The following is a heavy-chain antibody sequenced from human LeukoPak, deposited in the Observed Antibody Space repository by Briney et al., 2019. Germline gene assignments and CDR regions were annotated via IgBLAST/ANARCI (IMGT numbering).Heavy chain of an antibody. D-gene: IGHD3-22*01. CDR3: AKGSSGYYDSSGRNLGY. V-gene: IGHV3-23*01. CDR1: GFTFSSYA. CDR2: ISGSGGNT. Sequence: GGSLRLSCAASGFTFSSYAMSWVRQAPGKGPEWVSVISGSGGNTYYADSVKGRFTISRDNSKNTLYLQMNSLRAEGTAVYYCAKGSSGYYDSSGRNLGYWGQGTLVTVSS. J-gene: IGHJ4*02.